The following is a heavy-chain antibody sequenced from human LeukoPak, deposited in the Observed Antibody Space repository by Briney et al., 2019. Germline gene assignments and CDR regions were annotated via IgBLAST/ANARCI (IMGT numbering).Heavy chain of an antibody. D-gene: IGHD5-12*01. Sequence: GASVKVSCKASGGTFSSYAISWVRQAPGRGLEWMGRIIPILGIANYAQKFQGRVTITADKSTSTAYMELSSLRSEDTAVYYCARETVSVATSFDYWGQGTLVTVSS. CDR3: ARETVSVATSFDY. V-gene: IGHV1-69*04. CDR2: IIPILGIA. CDR1: GGTFSSYA. J-gene: IGHJ4*02.